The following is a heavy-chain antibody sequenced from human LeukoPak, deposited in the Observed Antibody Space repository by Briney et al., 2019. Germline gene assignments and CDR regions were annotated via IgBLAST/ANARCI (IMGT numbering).Heavy chain of an antibody. D-gene: IGHD1-26*01. Sequence: SETLSLTCTVSGGSVSSGSYYWSWIRQPPGKGLEWIGYIYYSGSTNYNPSLKSRVTISVDTSKNQFSLKLSSVTAADTAVYYCARVLRLVGATNEDYFDYWGQGTLVTVSS. CDR1: GGSVSSGSYY. CDR3: ARVLRLVGATNEDYFDY. J-gene: IGHJ4*02. V-gene: IGHV4-61*01. CDR2: IYYSGST.